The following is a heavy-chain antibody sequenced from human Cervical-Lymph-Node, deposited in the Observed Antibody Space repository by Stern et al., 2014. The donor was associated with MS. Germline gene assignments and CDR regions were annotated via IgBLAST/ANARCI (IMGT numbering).Heavy chain of an antibody. CDR3: ARHQPAATFAMDV. J-gene: IGHJ6*02. CDR1: GYNFGDYW. Sequence: EVQLVESGAEVKKPGESLKISCKGSGYNFGDYWIGWVRQKPGKGLEWMGTIFPADSDSRYSPSFEGQVTISADESISTAFLQSSSLKASDTGIYYCARHQPAATFAMDVWGQGTMVIVSS. CDR2: IFPADSDS. V-gene: IGHV5-51*01. D-gene: IGHD2-2*01.